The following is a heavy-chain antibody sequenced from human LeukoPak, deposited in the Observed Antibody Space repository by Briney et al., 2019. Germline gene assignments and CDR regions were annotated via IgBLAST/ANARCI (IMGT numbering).Heavy chain of an antibody. V-gene: IGHV3-23*01. CDR3: AKASAGTCGGARCYYFDS. Sequence: QTGGSLRLSCAASGFTFTTYAMSWVRQTPGKGLEWVSTFSGTVDTTYHADSVKGRFTISRGNSKNTVYLQMNSLRAEDTAVYYCAKASAGTCGGARCYYFDSWGQGTPVTVSS. CDR1: GFTFTTYA. J-gene: IGHJ4*02. D-gene: IGHD2-15*01. CDR2: FSGTVDTT.